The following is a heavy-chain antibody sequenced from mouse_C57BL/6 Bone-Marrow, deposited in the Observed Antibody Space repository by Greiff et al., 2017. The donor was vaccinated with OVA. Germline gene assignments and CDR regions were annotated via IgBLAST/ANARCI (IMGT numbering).Heavy chain of an antibody. V-gene: IGHV1-4*01. D-gene: IGHD2-1*01. CDR1: GYTFTSYT. Sequence: LVESGAELARPGASVKMSCKASGYTFTSYTMHWVKQRPGQGLEWIGYINPSSGYTKYNQKFKDKATLTADKSSSTAYMQLSSLTSEDSAVYYCARRVGGNSEFAYWGQGTLVTVSA. CDR2: INPSSGYT. CDR3: ARRVGGNSEFAY. J-gene: IGHJ3*01.